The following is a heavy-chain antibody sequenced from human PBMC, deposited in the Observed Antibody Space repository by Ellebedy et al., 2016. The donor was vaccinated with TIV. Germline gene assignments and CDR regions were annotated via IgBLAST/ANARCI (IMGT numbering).Heavy chain of an antibody. CDR2: IIPIFGTA. D-gene: IGHD3-16*02. V-gene: IGHV1-69*13. CDR1: GGTFSSYA. Sequence: SVKVSXKASGGTFSSYAISWVRQAPGQGLEWMGGIIPIFGTANYAQKFQGRVTITADESTSTAYMELSSLRAEDTAVYYCARLSRGVAYDAFDIWGQGTMVTVSS. J-gene: IGHJ3*02. CDR3: ARLSRGVAYDAFDI.